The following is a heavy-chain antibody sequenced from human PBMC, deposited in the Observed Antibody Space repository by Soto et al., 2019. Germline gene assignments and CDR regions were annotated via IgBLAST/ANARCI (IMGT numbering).Heavy chain of an antibody. Sequence: PSETLSLTXTVSGGSISSYYWSWIRQPPGKGLEHIGYIYFSGSANYNPSLKSRLTISLDTSKNQLSLKLSSVTAADTAVYYCARHIASQSCSGGSCFGPFDYWGQGTLVTVSS. CDR2: IYFSGSA. V-gene: IGHV4-59*08. CDR3: ARHIASQSCSGGSCFGPFDY. J-gene: IGHJ4*02. CDR1: GGSISSYY. D-gene: IGHD2-15*01.